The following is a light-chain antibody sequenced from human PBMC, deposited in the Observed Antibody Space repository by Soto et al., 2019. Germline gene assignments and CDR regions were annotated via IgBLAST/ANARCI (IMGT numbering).Light chain of an antibody. Sequence: DIVMTQSPDSLAVSLGERATIKFKSSLSVLYSSNTKNYLAWYQHKPGQPPKLLFYWASTRESGVPDRFSGGGSGTDFTLTINSLQAEDVAVYYCQQYYSTPYTFGQGTKVDIK. J-gene: IGKJ2*01. V-gene: IGKV4-1*01. CDR2: WAS. CDR3: QQYYSTPYT. CDR1: LSVLYSSNTKNY.